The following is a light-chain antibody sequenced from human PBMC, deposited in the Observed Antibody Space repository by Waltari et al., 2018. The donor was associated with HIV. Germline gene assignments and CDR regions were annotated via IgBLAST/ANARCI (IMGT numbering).Light chain of an antibody. V-gene: IGLV1-40*01. J-gene: IGLJ2*01. Sequence: QSVLTQPPSVSGAPGQRVTISCTGSRSNLGAGYDVHWYQQLPGTAPKLLIYTNNYRPSGVPDRFSGSKSGSSASLAITGLQAEDEADYYCQSLDNSLSGNVVFGGGTKLTVL. CDR2: TNN. CDR3: QSLDNSLSGNVV. CDR1: RSNLGAGYD.